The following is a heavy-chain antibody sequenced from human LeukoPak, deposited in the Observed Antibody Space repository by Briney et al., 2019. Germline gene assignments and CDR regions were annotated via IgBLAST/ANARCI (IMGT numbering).Heavy chain of an antibody. CDR3: ARVLDSSSSRYQAFPY. CDR1: GFTFSSYW. Sequence: GGSLRLSCAASGFTFSSYWMHWVRQAPGKGLVWVSRINSDGSSTTYADSVKGRFTISRDNAKNTLYLQMNSLRGEDTALYYCARVLDSSSSRYQAFPYWGQGTLVTVS. CDR2: INSDGSST. V-gene: IGHV3-74*01. J-gene: IGHJ4*02. D-gene: IGHD2-15*01.